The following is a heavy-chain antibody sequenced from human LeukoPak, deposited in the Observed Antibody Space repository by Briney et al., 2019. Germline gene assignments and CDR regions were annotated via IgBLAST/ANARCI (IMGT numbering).Heavy chain of an antibody. Sequence: GGSLRLSCAASGFAFKDFAMYWVRQAPGKGLDWVALIRRGGSHKDYAHSIKGRFTIYRDNSKNTLYLQMSSMRAEDTAVYYCAKSSIMFAAGRLGSIDFWGQGTLVTVSS. V-gene: IGHV3-30*02. CDR1: GFAFKDFA. D-gene: IGHD6-25*01. J-gene: IGHJ4*02. CDR2: IRRGGSHK. CDR3: AKSSIMFAAGRLGSIDF.